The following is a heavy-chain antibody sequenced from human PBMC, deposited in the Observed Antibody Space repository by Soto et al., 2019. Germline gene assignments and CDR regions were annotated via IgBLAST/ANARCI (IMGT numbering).Heavy chain of an antibody. V-gene: IGHV3-23*01. CDR3: AKDAYVRGGSFYSLADRKDRCLNGSDP. Sequence: PWGSLRLSCGASGCTFSGHAMRWVRQDPGKGLEWVSAISGSGGSTYYADSVKGRFTISRDNSKNTLYLQMNSLRAEDTAVYYCAKDAYVRGGSFYSLADRKDRCLNGSDPWRKGTLVTVTS. D-gene: IGHD2-15*01. CDR1: GCTFSGHA. J-gene: IGHJ5*02. CDR2: ISGSGGST.